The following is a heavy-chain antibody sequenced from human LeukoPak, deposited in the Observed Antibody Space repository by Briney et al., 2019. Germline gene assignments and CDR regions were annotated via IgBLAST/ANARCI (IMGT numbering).Heavy chain of an antibody. D-gene: IGHD3-10*01. CDR3: AKVGWYGDLEH. J-gene: IGHJ1*01. V-gene: IGHV3-23*01. CDR2: ISGSGVSI. Sequence: PGGSLRLSCEGSGFPFGTYDMTWVRHAPGRGLEWVATISGSGVSIYYADSVKDRFTISRDNNEDTVYLQMNSLRVEDTALYYCAKVGWYGDLEHWGQGTQVAVSS. CDR1: GFPFGTYD.